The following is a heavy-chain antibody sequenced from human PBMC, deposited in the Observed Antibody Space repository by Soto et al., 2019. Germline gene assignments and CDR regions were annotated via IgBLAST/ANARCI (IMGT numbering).Heavy chain of an antibody. CDR1: GGSISSRGYY. J-gene: IGHJ6*02. CDR2: IYYSGST. CDR3: ARGAYDFWSGYYTGMYGMDV. V-gene: IGHV4-39*07. Sequence: SETLSLTCTVSGGSISSRGYYWGWIRQPPGKGLEWIGTIYYSGSTYYNPSLKSRVTISVDTSKNQFSLKLSSVTAADTAVYYCARGAYDFWSGYYTGMYGMDVWGQGTTVTVSS. D-gene: IGHD3-3*01.